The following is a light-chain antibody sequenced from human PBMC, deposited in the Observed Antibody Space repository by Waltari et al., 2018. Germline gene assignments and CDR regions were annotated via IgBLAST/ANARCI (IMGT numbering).Light chain of an antibody. Sequence: QSALTQPASVSGAPGQSITIPCSGIGSGVGASDYVSWYQLHPGKAPPDIIYDVTNPAAGVSHRFSASKSANTASLTISGLQPEDEADYYCSSQTLDGVVLFGGGTKLTVL. CDR1: GSGVGASDY. CDR2: DVT. J-gene: IGLJ2*01. CDR3: SSQTLDGVVL. V-gene: IGLV2-14*03.